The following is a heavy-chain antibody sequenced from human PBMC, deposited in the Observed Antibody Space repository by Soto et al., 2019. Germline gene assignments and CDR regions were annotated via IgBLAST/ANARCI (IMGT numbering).Heavy chain of an antibody. D-gene: IGHD2-15*01. J-gene: IGHJ5*01. Sequence: EAQLVESGGGLVQPGGSLRLSCAFSGFSFDEHAMHWVRQAPGKGLEWVAGLLWRGDRLRYADSVKGRFTISRDSAKDFLYLQMTSLRTEDTALYYCGKDLTPGGLETWGHGTLVTVSS. V-gene: IGHV3-9*01. CDR2: LLWRGDRL. CDR3: GKDLTPGGLET. CDR1: GFSFDEHA.